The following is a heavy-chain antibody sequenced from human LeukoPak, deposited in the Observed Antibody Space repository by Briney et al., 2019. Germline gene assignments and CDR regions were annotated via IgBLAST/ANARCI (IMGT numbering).Heavy chain of an antibody. J-gene: IGHJ4*02. CDR2: INHSGST. CDR1: GGSFSGYY. V-gene: IGHV4-34*01. Sequence: SETLSLTCAVYGGSFSGYYWSWIRQPPGKGLEWIGEINHSGSTNYNPSLKSRVTISVDTSKNQFSLKLSSVTAADTAVYYCARVAYVWGSYRPGPLESWGQGTLVTVSS. D-gene: IGHD3-16*02. CDR3: ARVAYVWGSYRPGPLES.